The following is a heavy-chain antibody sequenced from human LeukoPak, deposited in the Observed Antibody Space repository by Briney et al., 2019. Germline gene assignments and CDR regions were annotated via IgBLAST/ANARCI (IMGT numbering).Heavy chain of an antibody. Sequence: GGSLRLSCAASGFTFSSYAMSWVRQAPGKGLEWVSAISGSGGSTYYTDSVKGRFTISRDNSKNTLYLQMNSLRAEDTAVYYCARDGSGSYYFDYWGQGTLVTVSS. CDR1: GFTFSSYA. CDR2: ISGSGGST. CDR3: ARDGSGSYYFDY. D-gene: IGHD1-26*01. J-gene: IGHJ4*02. V-gene: IGHV3-23*01.